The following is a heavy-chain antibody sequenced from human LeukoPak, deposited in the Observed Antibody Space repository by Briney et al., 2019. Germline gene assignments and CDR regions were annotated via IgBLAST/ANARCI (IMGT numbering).Heavy chain of an antibody. CDR1: GYTFTGYY. CDR3: ARRYCTNGICYDDRGSFDI. J-gene: IGHJ3*02. Sequence: RAASVKVSCKASGYTFTGYYMHWVRQAPGQGLEWMGWINPNSGGTNYAQKFQGRVTITADKSTNTAYMELSSLRSEDTAVYYCARRYCTNGICYDDRGSFDIWGQGTMVTVSS. D-gene: IGHD2-8*01. CDR2: INPNSGGT. V-gene: IGHV1-2*02.